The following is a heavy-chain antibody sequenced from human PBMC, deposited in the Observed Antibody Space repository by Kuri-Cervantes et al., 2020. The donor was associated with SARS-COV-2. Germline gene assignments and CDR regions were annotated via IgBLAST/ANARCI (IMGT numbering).Heavy chain of an antibody. D-gene: IGHD3-22*01. Sequence: GESLKISCAASGFTFSSYSMNWVRQAPGKGLEWVSSISSSSSYIYYADSVKGRFTISRDNAKNTLYLQMNSLRAEDSAVYCCAKALVVTMIVFDYWGQGTLVTVSS. V-gene: IGHV3-21*04. CDR3: AKALVVTMIVFDY. CDR2: ISSSSSYI. CDR1: GFTFSSYS. J-gene: IGHJ4*02.